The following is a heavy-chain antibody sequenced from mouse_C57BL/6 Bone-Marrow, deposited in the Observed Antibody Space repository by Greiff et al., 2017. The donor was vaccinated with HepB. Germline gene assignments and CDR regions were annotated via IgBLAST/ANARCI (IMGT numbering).Heavy chain of an antibody. CDR2: ISNLAYSI. J-gene: IGHJ1*03. CDR1: GFTFSDYG. Sequence: EVHLVESGGGLVQPGGSLKLSCAASGFTFSDYGMAWVRQAPRKGPEWVAFISNLAYSIYYADTVTGRFTISRENAKNTLYLEMSSLRSEDTAMYYCARLFITTVVSYWYFDVWGTGTTVTVSS. V-gene: IGHV5-15*01. CDR3: ARLFITTVVSYWYFDV. D-gene: IGHD1-1*01.